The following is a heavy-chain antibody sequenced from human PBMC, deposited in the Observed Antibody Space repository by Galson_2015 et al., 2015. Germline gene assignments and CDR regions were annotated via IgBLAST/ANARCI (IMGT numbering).Heavy chain of an antibody. D-gene: IGHD3-16*02. CDR2: IRSKTYGGTI. Sequence: SLRLSCAASGFAFGDYAMNWFRQSPGKGLEWVGFIRSKTYGGTIEYGASVKGRFTISRDDSKNIAYLQMNSLKTEDTAVYYCSRDPQRYDYIWGSYRSDYFDHWGQGTLVTVSS. V-gene: IGHV3-49*03. CDR1: GFAFGDYA. J-gene: IGHJ4*02. CDR3: SRDPQRYDYIWGSYRSDYFDH.